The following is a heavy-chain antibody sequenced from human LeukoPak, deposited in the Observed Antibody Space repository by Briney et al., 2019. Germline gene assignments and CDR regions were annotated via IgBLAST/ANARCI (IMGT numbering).Heavy chain of an antibody. D-gene: IGHD5-12*01. CDR3: ARERWYSGYEVGLDY. CDR1: GGSIRSSYYY. V-gene: IGHV4-30-4*08. J-gene: IGHJ4*02. CDR2: IYYSGST. Sequence: SETLSLTCTVSGGSIRSSYYYWGWIRQPPGKGLEWIGYIYYSGSTYYNSSLKSPITISVDTSKNQFSLKLSSVTAADTAVYYCARERWYSGYEVGLDYWGQGTLVTVSS.